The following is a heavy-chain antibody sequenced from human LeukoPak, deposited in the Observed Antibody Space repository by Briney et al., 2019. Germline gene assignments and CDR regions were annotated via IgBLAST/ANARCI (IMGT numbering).Heavy chain of an antibody. V-gene: IGHV1-46*01. CDR2: INPSGGST. D-gene: IGHD3-10*01. CDR1: GYTFTSYY. J-gene: IGHJ5*02. Sequence: GASVKVSCKASGYTFTSYYMHWVRQAPGQGLEWMGIINPSGGSTSYAQKFQGRVTMTRDTSASTAYVELSSLRSEDTAVYYCARDRGPYYYGSGEPRNWFDPWGQGTLVTVSS. CDR3: ARDRGPYYYGSGEPRNWFDP.